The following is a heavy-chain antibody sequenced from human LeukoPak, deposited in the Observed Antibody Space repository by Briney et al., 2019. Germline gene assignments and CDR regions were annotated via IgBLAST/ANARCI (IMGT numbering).Heavy chain of an antibody. V-gene: IGHV3-7*01. D-gene: IGHD3-22*01. CDR3: ASSSFGITMMFDP. J-gene: IGHJ5*02. Sequence: PGGSLRLSCAASGFTFSTYWMSWVRQAPGKGLEWVANIQQDGNEKYYVDSVKGRFTISRDNAKNSLYLQMTSLRAEDTAVYYCASSSFGITMMFDPWGQGTLVTVSS. CDR2: IQQDGNEK. CDR1: GFTFSTYW.